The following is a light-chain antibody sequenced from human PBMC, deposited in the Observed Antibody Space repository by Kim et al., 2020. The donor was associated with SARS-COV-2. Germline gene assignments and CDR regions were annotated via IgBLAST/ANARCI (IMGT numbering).Light chain of an antibody. Sequence: QPVLTQPPSASASLGASVTLTCTLSSGYSNYKVDWHQQRPGKGPRFVMRVGTGGIVGSKGDGIPDRFSVLGSGLNRYLTIKNIQEEDESDYHCGADHGSGGNFVYWVFGGGTKLTVL. V-gene: IGLV9-49*01. CDR2: VGTGGIVG. CDR1: SGYSNYK. CDR3: GADHGSGGNFVYWV. J-gene: IGLJ3*02.